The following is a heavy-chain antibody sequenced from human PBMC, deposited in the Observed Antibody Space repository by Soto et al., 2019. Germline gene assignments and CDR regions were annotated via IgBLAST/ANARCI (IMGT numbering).Heavy chain of an antibody. CDR1: GFTFSSYG. D-gene: IGHD1-7*01. J-gene: IGHJ5*02. V-gene: IGHV3-33*01. Sequence: QVQLVESGGGVVQPGRSLRLSCAASGFTFSSYGMHWVRQAPGKGLEWVAVIWYDGSNKYYADSVKGRFTISRDNSKNPLYLQMNSLRAEDTAVYYCARDRTGTTWGWFDPWGQGTLVTVSS. CDR3: ARDRTGTTWGWFDP. CDR2: IWYDGSNK.